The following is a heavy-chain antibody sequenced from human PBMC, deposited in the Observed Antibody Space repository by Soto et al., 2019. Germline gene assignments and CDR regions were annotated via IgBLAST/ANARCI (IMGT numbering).Heavy chain of an antibody. CDR1: GDSMTKYY. D-gene: IGHD2-15*01. J-gene: IGHJ6*02. CDR3: APLTVSLSGPYGIHV. Sequence: PSETLSLTCNVSGDSMTKYYRSWIRQPAGKGLEWIGRVYTSGSTNYNPSLKSRVTMSIDTSNNHFSLSLKSVTAADTAVYYCAPLTVSLSGPYGIHVWGQGTTGTVSS. CDR2: VYTSGST. V-gene: IGHV4-4*07.